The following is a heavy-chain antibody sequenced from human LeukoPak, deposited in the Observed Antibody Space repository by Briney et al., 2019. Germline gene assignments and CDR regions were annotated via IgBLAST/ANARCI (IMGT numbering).Heavy chain of an antibody. Sequence: ASVKVSCKASGYTFTSYYMHWVRQAPGQGLEWMGIINPSGGSTSYAQKFQGRVTITRDMSTSTAYMELSSLRSEDTAVYYCAADPYSSSSGFDPWGQGTLVTVSS. CDR1: GYTFTSYY. V-gene: IGHV1-46*01. D-gene: IGHD6-13*01. CDR2: INPSGGST. CDR3: AADPYSSSSGFDP. J-gene: IGHJ5*02.